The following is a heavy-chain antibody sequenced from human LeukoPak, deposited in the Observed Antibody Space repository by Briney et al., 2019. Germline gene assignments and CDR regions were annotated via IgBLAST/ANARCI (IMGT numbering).Heavy chain of an antibody. CDR2: TYYRSKWYN. V-gene: IGHV6-1*01. D-gene: IGHD3-10*01. J-gene: IGHJ5*02. Sequence: SQTLSLTCAISGDSVSSNSAAWNWIRQSPSRGLEWLVRTYYRSKWYNDYAVSVKSRITINPDTSKNQFSLQLNSVTPEDTAVYYCARDFGTSYKSWFGESYLNWFDPWGQGTLVTVSS. CDR3: ARDFGTSYKSWFGESYLNWFDP. CDR1: GDSVSSNSAA.